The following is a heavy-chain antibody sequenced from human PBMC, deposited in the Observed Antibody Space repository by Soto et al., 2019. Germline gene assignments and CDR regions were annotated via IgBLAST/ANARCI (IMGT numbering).Heavy chain of an antibody. CDR1: GGSISSGGYY. D-gene: IGHD4-17*01. J-gene: IGHJ1*01. CDR3: ARGSDYGVFFQH. CDR2: IYYSGST. V-gene: IGHV4-31*03. Sequence: SETLSLTCTVSGGSISSGGYYWSWIRQHPGKGLEWIGYIYYSGSTYYNPSLKSRVTISVDTSKNQFSLKLSSVTAADTAVYYCARGSDYGVFFQHWGQGTLVTVSS.